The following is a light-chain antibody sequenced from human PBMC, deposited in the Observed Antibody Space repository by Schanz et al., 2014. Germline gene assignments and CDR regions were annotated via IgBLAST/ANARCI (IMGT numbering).Light chain of an antibody. CDR3: QQFGASPFT. J-gene: IGKJ4*01. CDR2: GAS. V-gene: IGKV3-20*01. Sequence: EIVLTQSPGTLSLSPGERATLSCRASQSVSSNYLAWYQQKPGQAPRLLIYGASNRATGVPGRFSGSGSGTDFTLTISRLEPEDFAVYFCQQFGASPFTFGAGSKVEIK. CDR1: QSVSSNY.